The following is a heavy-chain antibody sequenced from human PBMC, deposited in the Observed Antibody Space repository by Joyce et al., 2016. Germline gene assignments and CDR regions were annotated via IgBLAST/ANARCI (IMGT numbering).Heavy chain of an antibody. CDR2: ISGSGGRI. CDR1: GFTFSSCA. V-gene: IGHV3-23*01. CDR3: AKGAEGSAVYFYYMDV. D-gene: IGHD6-6*01. J-gene: IGHJ6*03. Sequence: EVQLLESGGGLVQPAGSLRLSCAASGFTFSSCAMSWVRQAPGKGVEWVSVISGSGGRIYEADSVKGRFNFSRDNSKNTLYLQMNSLRAEDTAVYYCAKGAEGSAVYFYYMDVWGKGTTVTVSS.